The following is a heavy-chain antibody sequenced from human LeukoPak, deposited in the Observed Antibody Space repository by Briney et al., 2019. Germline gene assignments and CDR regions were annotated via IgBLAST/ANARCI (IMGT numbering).Heavy chain of an antibody. CDR3: ARVHDYGDYGTFDY. D-gene: IGHD4-17*01. J-gene: IGHJ4*02. CDR1: GGSISSYY. Sequence: SETLSLTCTVSGGSISSYYWSWIRQPAGKGLDWIGRIYTSGSNNYNPSLKSRVTMSVDTSKNQFSLKLSSVTAADTAVYYCARVHDYGDYGTFDYWGQGTLVTVSS. V-gene: IGHV4-4*07. CDR2: IYTSGSN.